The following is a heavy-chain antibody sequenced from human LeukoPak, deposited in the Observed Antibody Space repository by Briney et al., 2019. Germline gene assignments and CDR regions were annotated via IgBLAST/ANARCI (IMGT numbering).Heavy chain of an antibody. CDR1: GFTFSRYA. J-gene: IGHJ4*02. D-gene: IGHD2-2*01. V-gene: IGHV3-48*04. CDR2: MSGSHSTT. Sequence: GGSLRLSCAASGFTFSRYAMGWVRQAPGKGLEWVSGMSGSHSTTYYADSVKGRFTISRDNAKNSLFLQMNSLRAEDTAVYYCARLPAYCSSTSCYYDYWGQGTLVTVSS. CDR3: ARLPAYCSSTSCYYDY.